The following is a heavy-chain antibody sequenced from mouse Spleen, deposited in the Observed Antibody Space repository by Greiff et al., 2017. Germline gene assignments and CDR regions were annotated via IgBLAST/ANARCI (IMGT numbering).Heavy chain of an antibody. CDR1: GFSLTGYG. CDR2: IWGDGST. D-gene: IGHD2-4*01. Sequence: VQRVESGPGLVAPSQSLSITCTVSGFSLTGYGVNWVRQPPGKGLEWLGMIWGDGSTDYNSALKSRLSISKDNSKSQVFLKMNSLQTDDTARYYCARSTMITTSFAYWGQGTLATVSA. J-gene: IGHJ3*01. V-gene: IGHV2-6-7*01. CDR3: ARSTMITTSFAY.